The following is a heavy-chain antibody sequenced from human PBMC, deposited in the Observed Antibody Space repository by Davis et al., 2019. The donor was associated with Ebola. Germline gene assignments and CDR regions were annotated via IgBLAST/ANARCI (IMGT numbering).Heavy chain of an antibody. Sequence: SETLSLTCTVSGGSISSYYWSWIRQPPGKGLEWIGYIYYSGSTNYNPSLKSRVTISVDTSKNQFSLKLSSVTAADTAVYYCARLIYYYGMDVWGQGTTVTVSS. CDR2: IYYSGST. V-gene: IGHV4-59*08. J-gene: IGHJ6*02. CDR3: ARLIYYYGMDV. CDR1: GGSISSYY.